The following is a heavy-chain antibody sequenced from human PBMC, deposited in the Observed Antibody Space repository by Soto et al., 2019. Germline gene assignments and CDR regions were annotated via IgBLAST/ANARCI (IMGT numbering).Heavy chain of an antibody. D-gene: IGHD3-10*01. Sequence: SETLSLTCTVSGGSISSGGYYWSWIRQHPGKGLEWIGYIYYSGSTYYNPSLKSRVTISVDTSKNQFSLKLSSVTAADTAVYYCARDAPSITMVRGVIRYFDYWGQGTLVTVSS. J-gene: IGHJ4*02. CDR1: GGSISSGGYY. CDR3: ARDAPSITMVRGVIRYFDY. CDR2: IYYSGST. V-gene: IGHV4-31*03.